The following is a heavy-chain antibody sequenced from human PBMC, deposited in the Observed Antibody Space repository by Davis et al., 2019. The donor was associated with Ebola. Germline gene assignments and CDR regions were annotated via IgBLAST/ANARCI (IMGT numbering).Heavy chain of an antibody. Sequence: PSETLSLTCTVSGGSISSGGYYWSWIRQHPGKGLEWIGYIYYSGSTYYNPSLKSRVTISVDTSKNQFSLKLSSVTAADTAVYYCARGDANLVVVPAATYFDYWGQGTLVTVSP. CDR2: IYYSGST. J-gene: IGHJ4*02. CDR3: ARGDANLVVVPAATYFDY. D-gene: IGHD2-2*01. V-gene: IGHV4-31*03. CDR1: GGSISSGGYY.